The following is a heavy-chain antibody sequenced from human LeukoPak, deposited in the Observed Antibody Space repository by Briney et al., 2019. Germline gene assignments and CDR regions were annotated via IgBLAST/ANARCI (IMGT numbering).Heavy chain of an antibody. Sequence: PGGSLRLSCAASGFTFSSYGMHWVRQAPGKGLEWVAFIRYDGSNKYYADSVKGRFTISRDNPKNTLYLQMNSLRAEDTAVYYCARVQREYYYDSSGIMGNWGQGTLVTVSS. CDR3: ARVQREYYYDSSGIMGN. D-gene: IGHD3-22*01. CDR1: GFTFSSYG. V-gene: IGHV3-30*02. J-gene: IGHJ4*02. CDR2: IRYDGSNK.